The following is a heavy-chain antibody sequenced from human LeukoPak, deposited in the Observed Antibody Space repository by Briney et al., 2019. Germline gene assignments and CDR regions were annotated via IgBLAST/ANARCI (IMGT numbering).Heavy chain of an antibody. J-gene: IGHJ4*02. CDR2: ISPSGSDM. Sequence: PGGSLRLSCAASGFTFSSFEMNWVRQAPGKGLEWVSYISPSGSDMSYRDSVKGRFSISRDNAMTSLYLQMNSLRAEDTAVYYCTRDEVGATTEFDSWGQGTLVTVSS. D-gene: IGHD1-26*01. CDR3: TRDEVGATTEFDS. CDR1: GFTFSSFE. V-gene: IGHV3-48*03.